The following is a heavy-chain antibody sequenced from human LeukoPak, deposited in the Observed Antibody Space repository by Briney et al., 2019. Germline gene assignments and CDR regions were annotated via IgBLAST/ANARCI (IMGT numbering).Heavy chain of an antibody. CDR1: GYTFTGYY. V-gene: IGHV1-2*02. J-gene: IGHJ5*02. CDR3: ASYYGSGSYSHWFDP. CDR2: INPNSGGT. D-gene: IGHD3-10*01. Sequence: ASVTVSCKASGYTFTGYYMHLLRQAPAQGLEWMGWINPNSGGTNYAQKFHGKGTMTRYTSISTAYMELSRLRSDDTAVYYCASYYGSGSYSHWFDPWGQGTLVTVSS.